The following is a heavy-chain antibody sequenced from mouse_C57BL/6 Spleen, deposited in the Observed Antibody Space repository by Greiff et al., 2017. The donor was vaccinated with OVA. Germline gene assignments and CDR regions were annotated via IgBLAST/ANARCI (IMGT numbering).Heavy chain of an antibody. CDR1: GYSITSGYY. V-gene: IGHV3-6*01. D-gene: IGHD2-5*01. CDR3: ASLYYSNYPYFDY. Sequence: ESGPGLVKPSQSLSLTCSVTGYSITSGYYWNWIRQFPGNKLEWMGYISYDGSNNYNPSLKNRISITRDTSKNQFFLKLNSVTTEDTATYYCASLYYSNYPYFDYWGQGTTLTVSS. CDR2: ISYDGSN. J-gene: IGHJ2*01.